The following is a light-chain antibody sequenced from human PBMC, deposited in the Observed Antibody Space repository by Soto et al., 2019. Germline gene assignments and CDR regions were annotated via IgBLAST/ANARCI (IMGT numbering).Light chain of an antibody. Sequence: EVVMTQSPATLSVSPGERVTLSCRASQSINAHLAWYQQKPGQAPRLLIQGASNRATGIPARFSGSGFGTEFILTISRLQSEDFAVYDCQQYNTWLWTFCQGTKVEIQ. V-gene: IGKV3-15*01. CDR1: QSINAH. J-gene: IGKJ1*01. CDR2: GAS. CDR3: QQYNTWLWT.